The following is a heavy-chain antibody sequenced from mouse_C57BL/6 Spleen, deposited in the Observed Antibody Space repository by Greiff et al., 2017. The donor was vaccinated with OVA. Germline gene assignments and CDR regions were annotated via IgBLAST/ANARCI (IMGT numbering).Heavy chain of an antibody. D-gene: IGHD1-1*01. V-gene: IGHV1-55*01. CDR2: IYPGSGST. Sequence: QVQLQQPGAELVKPGASVKMSCKASGYTFTSYWITWVKQRPGQGLEWIGDIYPGSGSTNYNEKFKSKATLTVDTSSRTAYMQLSSLTSEDSAVYYCAREDYGSSWGYFDVWGTGTTVTVSS. CDR3: AREDYGSSWGYFDV. CDR1: GYTFTSYW. J-gene: IGHJ1*03.